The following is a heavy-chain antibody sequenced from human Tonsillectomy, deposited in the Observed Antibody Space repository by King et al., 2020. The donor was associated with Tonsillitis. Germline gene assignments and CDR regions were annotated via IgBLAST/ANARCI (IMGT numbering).Heavy chain of an antibody. J-gene: IGHJ4*02. V-gene: IGHV3-21*01. CDR3: ARDHFDSREPGLNY. D-gene: IGHD3-22*01. CDR2: ITSSGTYI. Sequence: VQLVESGGGLVKPGGSLRLSCAASGFTFSSYSMNWVRQPPGKGLEWVSSITSSGTYIYYSDSVKGRFTISRDNAKNSLYLQMHSLRAEDTAVYYCARDHFDSREPGLNYWGQEALVTVSS. CDR1: GFTFSSYS.